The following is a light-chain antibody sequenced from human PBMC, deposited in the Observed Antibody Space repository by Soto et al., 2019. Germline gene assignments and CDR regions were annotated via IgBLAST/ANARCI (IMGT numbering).Light chain of an antibody. CDR1: QSVSNNY. J-gene: IGKJ5*01. Sequence: EIVLTQSPGTLSLSPGERATLSCRASQSVSNNYLAWYQQKPGQAPRRLIYGASSRATGIPDRFSGSGSGKDFTLTISRLEPEDFAVYYCQQYSTSPTFGEGTRLEIK. V-gene: IGKV3-20*01. CDR2: GAS. CDR3: QQYSTSPT.